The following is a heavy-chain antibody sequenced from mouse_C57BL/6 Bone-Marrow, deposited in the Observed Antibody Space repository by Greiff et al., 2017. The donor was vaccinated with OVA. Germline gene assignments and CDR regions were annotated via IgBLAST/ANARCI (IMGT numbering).Heavy chain of an antibody. CDR2: INPNYGTT. Sequence: VQLQQSGPELVKPGPSVKISCKASGYSFTDYNMNWVKQSHGKSLEWIGVINPNYGTTSYNQKFKGKATLTVDQSSSTAYMQLNSLTSEDSAVYYCARVGDYYGSSYRAWFAYWGQGTLVTVSA. CDR1: GYSFTDYN. V-gene: IGHV1-39*01. J-gene: IGHJ3*01. CDR3: ARVGDYYGSSYRAWFAY. D-gene: IGHD1-1*01.